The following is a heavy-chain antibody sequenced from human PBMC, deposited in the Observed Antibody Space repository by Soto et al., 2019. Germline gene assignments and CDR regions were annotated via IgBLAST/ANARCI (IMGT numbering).Heavy chain of an antibody. CDR3: ARRLRPLKTYYYDSSGVLNTAN. CDR2: IYYSGST. J-gene: IGHJ4*02. CDR1: GGSISSSSYY. V-gene: IGHV4-39*01. D-gene: IGHD3-22*01. Sequence: QLQLQESGPGLVKPSETLSLTCTVSGGSISSSSYYWGWISQPPGKGLEWIGSIYYSGSTYYNPSLKSRVTISIDTSRNTGSLQLSAVTAAGTAVYYCARRLRPLKTYYYDSSGVLNTANWGQGALVTVSS.